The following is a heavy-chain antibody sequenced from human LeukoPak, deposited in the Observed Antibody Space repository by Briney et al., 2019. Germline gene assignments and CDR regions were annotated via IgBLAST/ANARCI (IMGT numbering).Heavy chain of an antibody. D-gene: IGHD3-22*01. V-gene: IGHV4-59*12. Sequence: SETLSLTCTVSGGSISSYYWSWIRQPPGKGLEWIGYIYYSGSTNYNPSLKSRVTISADTSKNQFSLKLSSVTAADTAVYYCARGPRGDSSGYYYVNYWGQGTLVTVSS. CDR2: IYYSGST. CDR3: ARGPRGDSSGYYYVNY. J-gene: IGHJ4*02. CDR1: GGSISSYY.